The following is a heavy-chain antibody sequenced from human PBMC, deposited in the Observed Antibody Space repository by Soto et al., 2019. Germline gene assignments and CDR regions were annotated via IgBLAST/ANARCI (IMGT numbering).Heavy chain of an antibody. CDR3: ARDHVRFGESYYYGIDV. Sequence: QVQLVESGGGVVQPGRSLRLSCAASGFTFSDYGMQWVRQAPGKALEWVALIWSDGSNKYYGDSVKGRFTISRDNSKNRLYLQMDSLRVDDTAVYTCARDHVRFGESYYYGIDVWGQGTTVTVSS. J-gene: IGHJ6*02. D-gene: IGHD3-10*01. CDR2: IWSDGSNK. V-gene: IGHV3-33*08. CDR1: GFTFSDYG.